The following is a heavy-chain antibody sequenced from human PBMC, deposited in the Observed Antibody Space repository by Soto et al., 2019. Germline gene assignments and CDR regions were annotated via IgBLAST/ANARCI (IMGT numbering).Heavy chain of an antibody. J-gene: IGHJ6*02. D-gene: IGHD3-16*01. CDR1: GGTFSSDA. Sequence: QVQLVQSGAEVKKPGSSVKVSCKASGGTFSSDAISWVRQAPGQGLEWMGGIIPIFPIVNYAQKFKGRVTITADESTTTTYMELSSLRSEDTAVYFCARGPRGKSYGSEGYDMDVWGRGTTVTVSS. CDR3: ARGPRGKSYGSEGYDMDV. CDR2: IIPIFPIV. V-gene: IGHV1-69*01.